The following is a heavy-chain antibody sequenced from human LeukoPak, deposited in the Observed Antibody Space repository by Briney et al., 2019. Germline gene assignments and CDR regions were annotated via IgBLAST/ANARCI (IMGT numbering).Heavy chain of an antibody. CDR1: GGSLSGYY. J-gene: IGHJ4*02. CDR2: IYTSGST. V-gene: IGHV4-4*07. CDR3: ARERRHSSSWCFDY. Sequence: SETLSLTCTVSGGSLSGYYWSWIRQPAGKGLEWIGRIYTSGSTYYNPSLKSRVTISVDTSKNQFSLKLSSVTAADTAVYYCARERRHSSSWCFDYWGQGTLVTVSS. D-gene: IGHD6-13*01.